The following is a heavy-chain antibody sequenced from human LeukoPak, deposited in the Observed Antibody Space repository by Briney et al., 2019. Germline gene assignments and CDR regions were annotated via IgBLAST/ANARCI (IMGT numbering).Heavy chain of an antibody. CDR3: TRVGSSGSVDY. D-gene: IGHD1-1*01. Sequence: GGSLRLSCAASGVSFSDYYMSWIRQAPGKGLEWVSYISSRTSDTNYVDSVKGRFTISRDNAKNSLFLQMNSLRAEDTAVYYCTRVGSSGSVDYWGQGTLVTVSS. CDR2: ISSRTSDT. V-gene: IGHV3-11*06. CDR1: GVSFSDYY. J-gene: IGHJ4*02.